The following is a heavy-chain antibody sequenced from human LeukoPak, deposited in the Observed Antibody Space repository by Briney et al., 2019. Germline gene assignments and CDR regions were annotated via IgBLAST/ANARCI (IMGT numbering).Heavy chain of an antibody. CDR2: INPSGGST. CDR1: GYTFTSYY. Sequence: ASVKVSCKASGYTFTSYYMHWVRQAPGQGLEWMGIINPSGGSTSYAQKFQGRVTMTGDTSTSTVYMELSSLRSEDTAVYYCARESIATDYYYYGMDVWGQGTTVTVSS. J-gene: IGHJ6*02. V-gene: IGHV1-46*01. CDR3: ARESIATDYYYYGMDV. D-gene: IGHD6-13*01.